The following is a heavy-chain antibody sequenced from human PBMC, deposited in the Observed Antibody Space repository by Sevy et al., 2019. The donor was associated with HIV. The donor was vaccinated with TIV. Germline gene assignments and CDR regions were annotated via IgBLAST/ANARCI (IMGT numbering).Heavy chain of an antibody. CDR1: GFTFSSYA. CDR2: ISGSGGST. J-gene: IGHJ4*02. V-gene: IGHV3-23*01. Sequence: GGSLRLSCAASGFTFSSYAMSWVRQAPGKGLEWVSAISGSGGSTYYADSVKGRFTISRDNSKNTLYLQMNSRRAEDTAVYYCATTDDYGGNQGYWGQGTLVTVSS. CDR3: ATTDDYGGNQGY. D-gene: IGHD4-17*01.